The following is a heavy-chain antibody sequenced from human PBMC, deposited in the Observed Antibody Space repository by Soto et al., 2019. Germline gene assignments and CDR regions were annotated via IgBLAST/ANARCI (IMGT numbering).Heavy chain of an antibody. V-gene: IGHV3-74*01. D-gene: IGHD2-8*02. CDR3: AREVVYAGWFDP. Sequence: PGGSLRLSCAASGFTFSSSWMHWVRQAPGKGLVWVSRINSDGSSTSYADSVKGRFTISRDNAKNTLYLQMNSLRAEDTAVYYCAREVVYAGWFDPWGQGTLVTVSS. CDR1: GFTFSSSW. CDR2: INSDGSST. J-gene: IGHJ5*02.